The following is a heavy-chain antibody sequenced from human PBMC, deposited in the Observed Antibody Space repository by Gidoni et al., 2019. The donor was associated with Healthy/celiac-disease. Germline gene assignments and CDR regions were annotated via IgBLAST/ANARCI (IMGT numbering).Heavy chain of an antibody. J-gene: IGHJ4*02. CDR3: ARAVAEYTFDY. Sequence: QVQLQQWGAGLLRPSETLSLPCAVSGGSFSGYYWSWIRQPPGKGLEWIGEINHRGSTNYNPSHKSGVTISGDTSKNQFSLKLSSVTAADTAVYYCARAVAEYTFDYWGQGTLVTVSS. CDR1: GGSFSGYY. V-gene: IGHV4-34*01. CDR2: INHRGST. D-gene: IGHD6-19*01.